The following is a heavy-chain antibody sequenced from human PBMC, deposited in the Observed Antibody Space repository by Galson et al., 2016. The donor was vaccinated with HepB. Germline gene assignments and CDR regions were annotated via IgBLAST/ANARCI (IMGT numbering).Heavy chain of an antibody. J-gene: IGHJ6*02. CDR1: GGSVSSASHY. D-gene: IGHD2-2*02. CDR3: AKDEGFYNGMDF. Sequence: ETLSLTCTVSGGSVSSASHYWSWVRQPTGKGLEWIGYIADSESTNSNPSLKGRVTISLDRSKNQFSLRLNSVIAADTAVYYCAKDEGFYNGMDFWGQGTTVTVSS. CDR2: IADSEST. V-gene: IGHV4-61*01.